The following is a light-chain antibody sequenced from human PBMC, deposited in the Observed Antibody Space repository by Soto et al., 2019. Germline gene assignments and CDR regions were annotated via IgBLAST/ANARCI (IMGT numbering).Light chain of an antibody. V-gene: IGLV2-14*01. Sequence: QSALTQPASVSGSPGQSITISCTGTSSDIGAYNYVSWYQQHPGKAPKLVISGVNNRPSGISNRFSGSKSGNTASLTISGLQVEDEADYYCSSYTISSTLVVFGGGTKLTVL. CDR1: SSDIGAYNY. CDR3: SSYTISSTLVV. CDR2: GVN. J-gene: IGLJ2*01.